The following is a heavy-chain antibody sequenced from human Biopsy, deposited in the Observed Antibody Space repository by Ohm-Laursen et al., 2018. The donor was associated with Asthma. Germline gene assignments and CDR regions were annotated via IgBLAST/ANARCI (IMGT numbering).Heavy chain of an antibody. Sequence: TLSLTCIVSGGPITSGGYYWTWIRQHPGKGLEWIGFIYYSGSTYYNPSLKSRVSISIDTSKNQFSLKLSSVTAADTAVYYCARAQDYYDSRGYYRSFDYWGQGTLVTVSS. J-gene: IGHJ4*02. CDR1: GGPITSGGYY. CDR2: IYYSGST. D-gene: IGHD3-22*01. V-gene: IGHV4-31*03. CDR3: ARAQDYYDSRGYYRSFDY.